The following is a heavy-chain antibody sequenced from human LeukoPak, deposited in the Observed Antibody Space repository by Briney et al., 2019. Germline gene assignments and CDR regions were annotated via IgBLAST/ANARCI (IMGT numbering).Heavy chain of an antibody. CDR1: GFAFNFYA. V-gene: IGHV3-23*01. D-gene: IGHD6-19*01. Sequence: GGSLRLSRAASGFAFNFYAMSWVRQAPGKGVQWVSTINANGINTYYADSVRGRFTISRDNSKDTLYLQLNSLRAEDTAIYFCAKPISGGLAVSADWSDPWGQGTLVIVSS. CDR2: INANGINT. J-gene: IGHJ5*02. CDR3: AKPISGGLAVSADWSDP.